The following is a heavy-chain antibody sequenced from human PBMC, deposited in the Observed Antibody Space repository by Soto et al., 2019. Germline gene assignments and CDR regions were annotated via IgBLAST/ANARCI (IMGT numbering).Heavy chain of an antibody. CDR1: GFTFSSYS. J-gene: IGHJ4*02. V-gene: IGHV3-21*01. Sequence: GGSLRLSCAASGFTFSSYSMNWVRQAPGKGLEWVSSISSSSYIYYADSVKGRFTISRDNAKNSLYLQMNSLRAEDTAVYYCARDCSSTSCYTEVFDYWGQGTLVTVSS. D-gene: IGHD2-2*02. CDR3: ARDCSSTSCYTEVFDY. CDR2: ISSSSYI.